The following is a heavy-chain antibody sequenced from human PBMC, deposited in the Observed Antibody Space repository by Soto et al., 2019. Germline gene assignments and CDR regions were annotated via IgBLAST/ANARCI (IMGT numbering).Heavy chain of an antibody. J-gene: IGHJ4*02. CDR1: GAIFSSNA. CDR2: ILPIFGRT. CDR3: ATGGRGYSYAPRFYLEY. Sequence: QVQLVQSGAEVKKPGSSVKVTCKASGAIFSSNAISWVRQAPGQGLEWMGGILPIFGRTNYAQKFQGRVTITADESTRTAYMELSSLTSADTAVYYCATGGRGYSYAPRFYLEYWGQGTLVTVSS. D-gene: IGHD5-18*01. V-gene: IGHV1-69*01.